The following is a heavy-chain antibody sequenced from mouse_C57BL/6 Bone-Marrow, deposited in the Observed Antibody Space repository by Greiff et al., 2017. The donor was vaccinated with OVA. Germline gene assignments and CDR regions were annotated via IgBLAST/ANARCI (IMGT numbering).Heavy chain of an antibody. D-gene: IGHD3-1*01. V-gene: IGHV1-50*01. J-gene: IGHJ2*01. CDR2: IDPSDSYT. CDR1: GYTFTSYW. CDR3: AREGAKDYFDY. Sequence: QVQLQQPGAELVKPGASVKLSCKASGYTFTSYWMQWVHQRPGQGLEWIGEIDPSDSYTNYTQQFKGKATLTVDNYSSPAYMQLSSLTSEDSAVYFCAREGAKDYFDYWGQGTTLTVSS.